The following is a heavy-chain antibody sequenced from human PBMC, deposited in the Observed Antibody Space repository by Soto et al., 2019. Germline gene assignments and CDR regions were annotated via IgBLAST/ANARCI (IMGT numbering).Heavy chain of an antibody. J-gene: IGHJ6*04. V-gene: IGHV1-69*13. CDR1: GGTFSSYA. CDR2: IIPIFGTA. D-gene: IGHD3-3*01. Sequence: SVKVSCKASGGTFSSYAISWVRQAPGQGLEWMGGIIPIFGTANYAQKFQGRVTITADESTSTAYMELSSLRSEDTAVYYCARIVVRFLEWLPRYYYGMDVWGKGTTVTVS. CDR3: ARIVVRFLEWLPRYYYGMDV.